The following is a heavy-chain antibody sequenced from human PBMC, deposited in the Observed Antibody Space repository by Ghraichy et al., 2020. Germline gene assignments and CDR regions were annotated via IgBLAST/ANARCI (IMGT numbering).Heavy chain of an antibody. CDR2: ITSSGTTI. V-gene: IGHV3-48*02. Sequence: GGSLRLSCAASGFTFSSYAMDWVRQAPGKGLEWLSYITSSGTTIYYADSVKGRFTISRDNAKNSLYLQMSSLRDEDTAVYYCAREWGNYCSGGSCSRDFDYWGQGTLVTVSS. J-gene: IGHJ4*02. CDR3: AREWGNYCSGGSCSRDFDY. CDR1: GFTFSSYA. D-gene: IGHD2-15*01.